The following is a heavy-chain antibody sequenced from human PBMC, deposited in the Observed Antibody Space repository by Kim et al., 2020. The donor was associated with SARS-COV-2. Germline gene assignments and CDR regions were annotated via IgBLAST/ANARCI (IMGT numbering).Heavy chain of an antibody. Sequence: SETLSLTCTVSGGSISSYYWSWIRQPPGKGLEWIGYIYYSGSTNYNPSLKSRVTISVDTAKNQFSLKLRSVTAADTAASYCARQGCSSTRCCNFDYCCQG. CDR3: ARQGCSSTRCCNFDY. V-gene: IGHV4-59*08. CDR2: IYYSGST. D-gene: IGHD2-2*01. J-gene: IGHJ4*02. CDR1: GGSISSYY.